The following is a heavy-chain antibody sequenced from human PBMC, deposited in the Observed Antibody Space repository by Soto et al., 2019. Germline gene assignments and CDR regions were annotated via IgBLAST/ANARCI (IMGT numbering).Heavy chain of an antibody. CDR3: ARLLIAAAGNAFDI. V-gene: IGHV3-53*02. J-gene: IGHJ3*02. D-gene: IGHD6-13*01. CDR1: GFTVSSNY. Sequence: EVQLVETGGGLIQPGGSLRLSCAASGFTVSSNYMSWVRQAPGKGLEWVSVIYSGGSTYYADSVNGRFTISRDNSKNTLYLQMNSLRAEDTAVYYCARLLIAAAGNAFDIWGQGTMVTVSS. CDR2: IYSGGST.